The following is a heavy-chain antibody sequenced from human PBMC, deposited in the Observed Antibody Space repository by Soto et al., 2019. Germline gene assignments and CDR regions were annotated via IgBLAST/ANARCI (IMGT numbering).Heavy chain of an antibody. CDR2: IYYSGST. J-gene: IGHJ5*02. CDR1: GGSISSSTYY. CDR3: ARRKEGWFDP. V-gene: IGHV4-39*01. Sequence: AETLSLTCTVSGGSISSSTYYWGWLRQPPGKGLEWIGNIYYSGSTYYNPSLKSRVTISVDTSKNQFSLKLSSVTAADTAVYYCARRKEGWFDPWGQGTLVTVS.